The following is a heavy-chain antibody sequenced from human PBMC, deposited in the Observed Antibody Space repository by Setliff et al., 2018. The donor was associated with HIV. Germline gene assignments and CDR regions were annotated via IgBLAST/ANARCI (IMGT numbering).Heavy chain of an antibody. CDR3: AGPASSSGWYGH. J-gene: IGHJ5*02. Sequence: GGSLRLSCAASGFTFSRYWMSWVRQAPGKGLEWVANIKQDGSEKYYVDSVKGRFTISRDNAKNSLYLQMNSLRAEDTAVYYCAGPASSSGWYGHWGQGTLVTVSS. CDR1: GFTFSRYW. V-gene: IGHV3-7*01. CDR2: IKQDGSEK. D-gene: IGHD3-22*01.